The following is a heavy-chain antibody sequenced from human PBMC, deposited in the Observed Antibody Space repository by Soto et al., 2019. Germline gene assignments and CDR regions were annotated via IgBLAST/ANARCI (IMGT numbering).Heavy chain of an antibody. Sequence: SETLSLTCTVSGGSISSYYWSWIRQPPGKGLEWIGYIYYSGSTNYNPSLKSRVTISVDTSKNQFSLKLSSVTAADTAVYYCAGTAYSNYGETYYYYYMDVWGKGTTVTVSS. CDR3: AGTAYSNYGETYYYYYMDV. CDR2: IYYSGST. J-gene: IGHJ6*03. V-gene: IGHV4-59*08. CDR1: GGSISSYY. D-gene: IGHD4-4*01.